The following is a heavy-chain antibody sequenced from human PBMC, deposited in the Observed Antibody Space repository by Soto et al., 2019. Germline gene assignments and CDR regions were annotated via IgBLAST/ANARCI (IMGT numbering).Heavy chain of an antibody. CDR1: GFTFSDST. J-gene: IGHJ4*02. V-gene: IGHV3-30-3*01. CDR3: VNQEVGATVYFDS. D-gene: IGHD1-26*01. CDR2: ISSDGTNY. Sequence: QVHLVESGGGVVPPGGSLRLSCAASGFTFSDSTLHWVRQAPGKGLEWVAIISSDGTNYYYADSVRGRFTISRDNSENTLYLQMNSLRADDTAVYYCVNQEVGATVYFDSWGQGTLVTVSS.